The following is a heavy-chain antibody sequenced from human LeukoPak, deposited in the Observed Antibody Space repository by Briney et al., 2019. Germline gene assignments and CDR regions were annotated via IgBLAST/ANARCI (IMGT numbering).Heavy chain of an antibody. CDR3: ARDRGAVAGPYGMDV. V-gene: IGHV3-30*04. CDR1: GFTFSSYA. D-gene: IGHD6-19*01. Sequence: PGRSLRLSCAASGFTFSSYAMHWVRQAPGKGLEWVAVISYDGSDKYYADSVKGRFTISRDNSKNTLYLQMNSLRAEDTAVYYCARDRGAVAGPYGMDVWGEGTTVTVSS. J-gene: IGHJ6*04. CDR2: ISYDGSDK.